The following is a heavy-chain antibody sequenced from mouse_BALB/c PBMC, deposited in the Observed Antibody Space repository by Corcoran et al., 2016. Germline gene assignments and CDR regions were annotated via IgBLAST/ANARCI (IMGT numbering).Heavy chain of an antibody. V-gene: IGHV14-3*02. CDR2: IDPANGNT. J-gene: IGHJ4*01. CDR3: ARGEVHAMDY. CDR1: GFNIRDTY. Sequence: VQLPQSGAELVKPGASVKLSCTASGFNIRDTYMHWVKQRPEQGLEWIGRIDPANGNTKYDPKFQGKATITADTSSNTAYLQLSSLTSEDTAVYYGARGEVHAMDYWGQGTSVTVSS.